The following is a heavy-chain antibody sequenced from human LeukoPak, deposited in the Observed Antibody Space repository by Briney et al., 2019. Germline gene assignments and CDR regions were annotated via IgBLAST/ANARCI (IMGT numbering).Heavy chain of an antibody. J-gene: IGHJ4*02. CDR1: GFTFSSYA. D-gene: IGHD6-19*01. V-gene: IGHV3-23*01. CDR2: ISGSGGST. CDR3: AKDPYSSGWSYFDY. Sequence: GGSLRLSCAASGFTFSSYAMSWVRQAPGKGLDWVSAISGSGGSTYYADSVKGRFTISRDNSKNTLYLQMNSLRAEDTAVYYCAKDPYSSGWSYFDYWGQGTLVTVSS.